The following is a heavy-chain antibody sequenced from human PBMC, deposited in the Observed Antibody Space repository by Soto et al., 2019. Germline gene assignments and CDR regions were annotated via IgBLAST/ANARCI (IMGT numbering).Heavy chain of an antibody. D-gene: IGHD6-6*01. J-gene: IGHJ1*01. V-gene: IGHV1-69*06. Sequence: QVQLVQSGAEVKKPGSSVKVSCKASGGTFNSYSISWVRQAPGQGLEWMGGNIPSFGTANYAQKFQGRVTIPADKSTSTAYKALSSLRFEGTAVYYFARGHEYNRNHYSRLEFWGKGNLVSVPS. CDR2: NIPSFGTA. CDR3: ARGHEYNRNHYSRLEF. CDR1: GGTFNSYS.